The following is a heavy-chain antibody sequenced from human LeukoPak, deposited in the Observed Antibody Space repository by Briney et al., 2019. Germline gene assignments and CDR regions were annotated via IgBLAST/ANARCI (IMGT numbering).Heavy chain of an antibody. CDR1: GGSISSYY. J-gene: IGHJ4*02. V-gene: IGHV4-59*08. D-gene: IGHD3-22*01. CDR3: ARHGRDRSGYPPFDY. Sequence: SETLSLTYSVSGGSISSYYWSWIRQPPGKGLEWIGYIYYSGNTNYNPSLKSRVTISADTSKNQFSLKLNSVTAADTAVYYCARHGRDRSGYPPFDYWGQGTLVTVSS. CDR2: IYYSGNT.